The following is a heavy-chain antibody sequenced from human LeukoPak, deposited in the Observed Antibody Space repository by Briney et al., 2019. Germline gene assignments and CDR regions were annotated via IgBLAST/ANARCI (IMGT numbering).Heavy chain of an antibody. Sequence: GGSLRLSCAASGFTFSSYWMHWIRQAPGKGLVWVSRIHSDGIGTSYADSVRGRFTISRDNAKNTLYLQMNSLRAEDTAVYYCARGQGSFDCWGQGTLVTVSS. CDR2: IHSDGIGT. CDR1: GFTFSSYW. J-gene: IGHJ4*02. CDR3: ARGQGSFDC. V-gene: IGHV3-74*01.